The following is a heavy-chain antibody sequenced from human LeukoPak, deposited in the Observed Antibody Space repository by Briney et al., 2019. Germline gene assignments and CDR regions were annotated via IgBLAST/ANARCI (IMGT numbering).Heavy chain of an antibody. J-gene: IGHJ4*02. CDR3: ASQTTVVTPLDY. V-gene: IGHV3-23*01. CDR1: GFTCSSYA. CDR2: ISGSGGST. Sequence: PGGSLRLSCAASGFTCSSYAMSWVRQAPGKGLAWVSAISGSGGSTYYADSVKGRFTISRDNSKNTLYLQMNSLRAEDTAVYYCASQTTVVTPLDYWGQGTLVTVSS. D-gene: IGHD4-23*01.